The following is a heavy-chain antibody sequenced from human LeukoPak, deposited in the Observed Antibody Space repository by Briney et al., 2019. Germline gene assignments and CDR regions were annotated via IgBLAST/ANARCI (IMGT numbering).Heavy chain of an antibody. Sequence: PGRTLRLSCAASGFTLSYYWMTWVRRAPGKGLEGVANIKEDGSEKNYVDSVKGRFTISRDNAKKSLYLQMNSLRAEDTAVYYCANGPGDYWGQGTLVTVSS. CDR1: GFTLSYYW. CDR2: IKEDGSEK. V-gene: IGHV3-7*02. CDR3: ANGPGDY. J-gene: IGHJ4*02.